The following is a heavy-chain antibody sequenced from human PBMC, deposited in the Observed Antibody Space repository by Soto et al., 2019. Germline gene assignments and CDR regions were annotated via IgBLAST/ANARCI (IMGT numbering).Heavy chain of an antibody. V-gene: IGHV4-34*01. CDR2: INHSGST. J-gene: IGHJ6*02. D-gene: IGHD3-22*01. Sequence: QVQLQQWGAGLLKPSETLSLTCAVYGGSFSGYYWSWIRQPPGKGLEWIGEINHSGSTNYNPSLKRRVTISVDTSKNQFSLKLSSVTAADTAVYYCARVRSGDSSGYYYYYYGMDVWGQGTTVTVSS. CDR1: GGSFSGYY. CDR3: ARVRSGDSSGYYYYYYGMDV.